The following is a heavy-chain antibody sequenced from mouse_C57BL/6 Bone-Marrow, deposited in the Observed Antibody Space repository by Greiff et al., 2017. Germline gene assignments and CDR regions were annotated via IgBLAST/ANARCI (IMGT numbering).Heavy chain of an antibody. Sequence: EVKLMESGGGLVQPKGSLKLSCAASGFSFNTYAMNWVRQAPGKGLEWVARIRSKSNNYATYYADSVKDRFTISRDDSESMLYLQMNNLKTEDTAMYYCVRAGLLDAMDYWGQGTSVTVSS. CDR2: IRSKSNNYAT. V-gene: IGHV10-1*01. CDR1: GFSFNTYA. J-gene: IGHJ4*01. D-gene: IGHD2-3*01. CDR3: VRAGLLDAMDY.